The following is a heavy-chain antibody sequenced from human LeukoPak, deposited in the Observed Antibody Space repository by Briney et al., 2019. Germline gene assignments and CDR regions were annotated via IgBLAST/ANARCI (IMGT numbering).Heavy chain of an antibody. CDR1: GFTFSSYS. D-gene: IGHD6-19*01. J-gene: IGHJ4*02. CDR2: ISSSSSTYI. CDR3: ARLVSRIALASADY. V-gene: IGHV3-21*06. Sequence: GGSLRLSCAASGFTFSSYSMNWVRQAPGKGLEWVSSISSSSSTYIYYADSVKGRFTVSRDNAENSLYLQMNSLRAEDTAVYYCARLVSRIALASADYWGQGTLVTVSS.